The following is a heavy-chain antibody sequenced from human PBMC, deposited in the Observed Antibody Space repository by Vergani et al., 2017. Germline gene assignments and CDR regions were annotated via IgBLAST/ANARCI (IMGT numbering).Heavy chain of an antibody. CDR1: GLTFSTCG. Sequence: QVQLVESGGGVVQPGGSLRLSCAASGLTFSTCGMHWVRQAPGKGLEWVAFIRFDGSNKYYGDSVNGRFIISRDNSKNTVDLRMNSLRTDDTAIYYCAKGRPTNMFRGAYGMDVWGQGTTVTVSS. V-gene: IGHV3-30*02. D-gene: IGHD3-10*01. CDR2: IRFDGSNK. J-gene: IGHJ6*02. CDR3: AKGRPTNMFRGAYGMDV.